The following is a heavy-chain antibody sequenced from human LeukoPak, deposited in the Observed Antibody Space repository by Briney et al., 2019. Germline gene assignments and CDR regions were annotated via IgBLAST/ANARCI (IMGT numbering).Heavy chain of an antibody. J-gene: IGHJ4*02. V-gene: IGHV4-4*02. Sequence: SETLSLTCAVSGGSISSSNWWSWVRQPPGKGLEWIGEIYHSGSTNYNPSLKSRVTISVDKSKNQFSLKLSSVTAADTAVYYCARTSSGSDHWFDYWGQGTLVTVSS. CDR3: ARTSSGSDHWFDY. CDR2: IYHSGST. D-gene: IGHD1-26*01. CDR1: GGSISSSNW.